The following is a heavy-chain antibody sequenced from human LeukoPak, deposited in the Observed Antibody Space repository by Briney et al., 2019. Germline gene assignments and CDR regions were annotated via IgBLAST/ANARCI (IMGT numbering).Heavy chain of an antibody. D-gene: IGHD3-22*01. Sequence: SETLSLTCTVSGGSISSYYWSWIRQPPGKGLEWIGYIYYSGSTNYNPSLKSRVTISVDTSKNRFSLKLSSVTAADTAVYYCARLTANYYDSSGLFDYWGQGTLVTVSS. CDR3: ARLTANYYDSSGLFDY. CDR2: IYYSGST. CDR1: GGSISSYY. J-gene: IGHJ4*02. V-gene: IGHV4-59*08.